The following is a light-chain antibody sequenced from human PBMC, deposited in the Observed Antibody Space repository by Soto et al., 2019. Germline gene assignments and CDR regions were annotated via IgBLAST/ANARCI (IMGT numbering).Light chain of an antibody. CDR2: STN. CDR3: AAWDDSLNGPV. J-gene: IGLJ2*01. V-gene: IGLV1-44*01. CDR1: SSNLGAGYD. Sequence: QSVLTQPPSVSGAPGQRVTISCTGNSSNLGAGYDVHWYQQVPGTAPKLLIYSTNQRPSGVPDRISGSKSGTSASLAISGLQSDDEADYYCAAWDDSLNGPVFGGGTKVTVL.